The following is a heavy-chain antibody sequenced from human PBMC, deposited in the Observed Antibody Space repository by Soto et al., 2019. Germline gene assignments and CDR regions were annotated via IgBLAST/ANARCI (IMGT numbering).Heavy chain of an antibody. CDR3: ATPKKLRRDYYYYMDV. V-gene: IGHV3-11*01. D-gene: IGHD1-26*01. CDR1: GFTFSDYY. J-gene: IGHJ6*03. Sequence: QVQLVESGGGLVKPGGSLRLSCAASGFTFSDYYMSWIRQAPGKGLEWVSYISSSGSTIYYADSVKGRFTISRDNAKTSLYLQMNSLRAEDKAVYYCATPKKLRRDYYYYMDVWGKGTTVTVSS. CDR2: ISSSGSTI.